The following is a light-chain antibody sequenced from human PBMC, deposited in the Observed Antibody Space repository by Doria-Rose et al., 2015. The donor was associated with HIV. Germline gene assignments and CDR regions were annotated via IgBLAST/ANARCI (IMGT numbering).Light chain of an antibody. CDR3: QQYYDTPS. V-gene: IGKV4-1*01. Sequence: DIRVTQSPESLGMPLGERATLNCKSNQSLLYTSKNYLAWYQQKLGQPPKLLIYWASTRQSGVPTRFSGSGSGTDFTRTISSLEAEDVAVYYCQQYYDTPSFGPGTTVDIK. CDR2: WAS. J-gene: IGKJ3*01. CDR1: QSLLYTSKNY.